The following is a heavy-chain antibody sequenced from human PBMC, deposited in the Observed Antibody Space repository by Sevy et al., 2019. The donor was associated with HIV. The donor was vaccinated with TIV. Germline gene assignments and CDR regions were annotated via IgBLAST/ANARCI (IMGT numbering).Heavy chain of an antibody. Sequence: SETLSLTWTISGGSVSSGSYFWSWIRQPPGKGLEWIGYIHYSGSTNYNPSLKSRVTISVDTSKNQFSLNLSSVTAADTAVYYCARDSGTYPYYFDYWGQGTLVTVSS. D-gene: IGHD1-26*01. CDR1: GGSVSSGSYF. CDR3: ARDSGTYPYYFDY. J-gene: IGHJ4*02. CDR2: IHYSGST. V-gene: IGHV4-61*01.